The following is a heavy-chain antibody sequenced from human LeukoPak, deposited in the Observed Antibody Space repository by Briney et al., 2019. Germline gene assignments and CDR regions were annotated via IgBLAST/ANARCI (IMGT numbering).Heavy chain of an antibody. V-gene: IGHV4-59*08. Sequence: PSETLSLTCSVSDGSITYYYWSWIRQPPGKGLEWIGYIYYSGSTNYNPSLKSRVTISVDTSKNQFSLKLSSVTAADTAVYYCARQVRYFDLWGRGTLVTVSS. D-gene: IGHD3-10*01. J-gene: IGHJ2*01. CDR2: IYYSGST. CDR1: DGSITYYY. CDR3: ARQVRYFDL.